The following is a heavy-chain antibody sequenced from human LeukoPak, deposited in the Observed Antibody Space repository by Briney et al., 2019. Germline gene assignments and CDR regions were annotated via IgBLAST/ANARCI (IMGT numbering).Heavy chain of an antibody. CDR2: IKEDGSNK. J-gene: IGHJ3*02. CDR1: GFTFSTYW. CDR3: AKDLDGWTKAFDI. V-gene: IGHV3-7*01. D-gene: IGHD6-19*01. Sequence: AGGSLRLSCTASGFTFSTYWISWVRQAPGKGLEWVANIKEDGSNKYYADSVKGRFTISRDNSKNTLYLQMNSLRAEDTAVYYCAKDLDGWTKAFDIWGQGTMVTVSS.